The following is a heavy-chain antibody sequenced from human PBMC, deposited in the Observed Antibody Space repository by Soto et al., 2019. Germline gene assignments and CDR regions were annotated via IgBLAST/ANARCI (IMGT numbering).Heavy chain of an antibody. CDR1: GYTFTGYY. J-gene: IGHJ6*04. V-gene: IGHV1-2*04. Sequence: ASVKVSCKASGYTFTGYYMHWVRQAPGQGLEWMGWINPNSGGTNYAQKFQGWVTMTRDTSISTAYMELSRLRSDDTAVYYCASISGYCSSTSCYGMDVWGKGTTVTVSS. D-gene: IGHD2-2*01. CDR2: INPNSGGT. CDR3: ASISGYCSSTSCYGMDV.